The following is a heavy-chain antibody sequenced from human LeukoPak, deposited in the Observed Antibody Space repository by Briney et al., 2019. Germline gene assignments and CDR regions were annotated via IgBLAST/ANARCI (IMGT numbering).Heavy chain of an antibody. CDR2: INPNSGGT. CDR1: GYTFTGYH. CDR3: ARDSEYCSGGSCLYYFDY. V-gene: IGHV1-2*02. J-gene: IGHJ4*02. D-gene: IGHD2-15*01. Sequence: GASVKVSCKASGYTFTGYHIHWVRQAPGQGLEWMGWINPNSGGTNFGPKFHGRVSMTRDTSITTAYMELSSLRSEDTAVYYCARDSEYCSGGSCLYYFDYWGQGTLVTVSS.